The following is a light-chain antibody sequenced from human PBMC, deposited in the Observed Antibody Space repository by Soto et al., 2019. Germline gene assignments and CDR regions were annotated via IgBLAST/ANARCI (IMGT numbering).Light chain of an antibody. V-gene: IGKV1-5*01. CDR2: DVS. CDR1: QSIAAS. CDR3: QQYDYSRT. Sequence: DVQMTQSPSTLSASVGDSVTITCRASQSIAASLAWYQLKPGEAPKLLIYDVSNLESGVPSRFSGSGSGTEFSLTIRSLHPDDFATYYFQQYDYSRTFGQGTKVEIK. J-gene: IGKJ1*01.